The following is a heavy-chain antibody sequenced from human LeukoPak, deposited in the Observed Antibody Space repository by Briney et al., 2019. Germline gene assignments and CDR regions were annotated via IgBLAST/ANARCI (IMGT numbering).Heavy chain of an antibody. Sequence: GGSLRLSCAPSKFGFSDFLMAWVRQAPGKGLEWLSYISSAGKTIYYADSVRGRFTVTRDNAKKLLYLQLNSLRVEDKAIYYCARGAPWFGMHYFDLWGQGTLVTVSS. CDR2: ISSAGKTI. CDR1: KFGFSDFL. V-gene: IGHV3-11*01. D-gene: IGHD3-10*01. J-gene: IGHJ4*02. CDR3: ARGAPWFGMHYFDL.